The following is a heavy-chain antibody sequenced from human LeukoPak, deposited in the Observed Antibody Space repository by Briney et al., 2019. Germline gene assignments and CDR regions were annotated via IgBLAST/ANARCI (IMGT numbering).Heavy chain of an antibody. CDR1: GGTFSSYA. V-gene: IGHV1-69*05. J-gene: IGHJ6*03. CDR2: IIPIFGTT. D-gene: IGHD6-25*01. CDR3: ARVLIQRLRSNVGRYYYYYYMDV. Sequence: SVKVSCKASGGTFSSYAISWVRQAPGQGLEWMGRIIPIFGTTNYAQKFQGRVTITTDESTSTAYMELSSLRSEDTAVYYCARVLIQRLRSNVGRYYYYYYMDVWGKGTTVTVSS.